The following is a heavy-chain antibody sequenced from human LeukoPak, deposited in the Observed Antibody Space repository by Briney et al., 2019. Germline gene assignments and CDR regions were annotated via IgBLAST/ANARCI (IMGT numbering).Heavy chain of an antibody. Sequence: GGSLRLSCAVSGITVSSNSMSWVRQAPGKGLEWVSLVRSGGATHYVDSVKDRFIISRDNSKNTLYLQMNSLRVEDTAVYYCARGEGPLDYWGQGALVTVSS. J-gene: IGHJ4*02. CDR2: VRSGGAT. CDR3: ARGEGPLDY. CDR1: GITVSSNS. V-gene: IGHV3-66*01.